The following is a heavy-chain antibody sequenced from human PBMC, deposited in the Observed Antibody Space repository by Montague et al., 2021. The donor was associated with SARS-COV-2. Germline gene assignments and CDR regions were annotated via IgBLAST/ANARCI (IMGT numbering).Heavy chain of an antibody. Sequence: TLSLTCSVSGGSISNGSYPWSWIRQPAGKGLEWIGRIYSSGSTNYNPSLKSRVTMSVDTSKNQFSLKVSSVTAADTAVYYCARDYGDYSYYYGLDVWGQGTTVTVSS. CDR1: GGSISNGSYP. V-gene: IGHV4-61*02. J-gene: IGHJ6*02. D-gene: IGHD4-17*01. CDR2: IYSSGST. CDR3: ARDYGDYSYYYGLDV.